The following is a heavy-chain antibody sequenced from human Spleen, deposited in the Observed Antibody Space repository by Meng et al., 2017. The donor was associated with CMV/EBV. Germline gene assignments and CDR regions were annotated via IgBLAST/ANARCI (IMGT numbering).Heavy chain of an antibody. Sequence: GGSLRLSCAASGFTFSSYAMHWVRQAPGKGLEWVAFIRYDGSNKYYADSVKGRFTISRDNSKNTLYLQMNSLRAEDTAVYYCAKDRNWNPYYFDYWGQGTLVTVSS. CDR2: IRYDGSNK. CDR1: GFTFSSYA. CDR3: AKDRNWNPYYFDY. J-gene: IGHJ4*02. V-gene: IGHV3-30*02. D-gene: IGHD1-1*01.